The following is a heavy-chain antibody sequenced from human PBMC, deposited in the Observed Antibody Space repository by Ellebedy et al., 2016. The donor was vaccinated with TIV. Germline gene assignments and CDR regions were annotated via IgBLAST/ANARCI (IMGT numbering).Heavy chain of an antibody. D-gene: IGHD2-2*01. CDR3: ARGGGSAMDPHNFDS. CDR2: IYDLLTP. Sequence: MPGGSLRLSCSVSGDSINIYYWNWIRLSPAKGLEWIGYIYDLLTPKYNPSLRGRVTISVDVSKNQFSLNLNSVTAADTAVYYCARGGGSAMDPHNFDSWGQGTLVTVSS. CDR1: GDSINIYY. J-gene: IGHJ4*02. V-gene: IGHV4-59*12.